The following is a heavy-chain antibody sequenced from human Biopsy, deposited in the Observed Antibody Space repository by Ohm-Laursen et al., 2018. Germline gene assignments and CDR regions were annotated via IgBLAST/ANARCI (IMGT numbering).Heavy chain of an antibody. J-gene: IGHJ5*02. Sequence: SQTLSLTCTVSRGSFGGYYWSWIRQTPGRGLQYIAYIHNDDTHYNPSLESRVTISLDTSKSQFSLKLTSVTAADTAVYYCARTPRDSFWSGSYKRGLWFDPWGQGTLVIVSS. CDR3: ARTPRDSFWSGSYKRGLWFDP. CDR2: IHNDDT. V-gene: IGHV4-59*01. CDR1: RGSFGGYY. D-gene: IGHD3-3*01.